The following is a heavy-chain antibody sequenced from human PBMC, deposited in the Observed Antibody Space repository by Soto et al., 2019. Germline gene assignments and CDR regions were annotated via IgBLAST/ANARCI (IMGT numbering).Heavy chain of an antibody. CDR1: GLPHSLFA. D-gene: IGHD2-8*01. J-gene: IGHJ4*02. CDR2: IYGSGRGI. V-gene: IGHV3-23*05. CDR3: AQDAVYNDGVWSMDL. Sequence: GLPHSLFAMMWIRQAPGKGLECVSGIYGSGRGIQYADSVTGRFTISRDNSKNTVYLEMTDLRADDTAIYYCAQDAVYNDGVWSMDLWGQGTQVTVS.